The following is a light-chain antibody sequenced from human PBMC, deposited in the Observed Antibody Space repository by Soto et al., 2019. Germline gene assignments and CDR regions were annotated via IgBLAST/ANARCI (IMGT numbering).Light chain of an antibody. CDR3: RQHISYPRT. CDR1: QGIRNE. J-gene: IGKJ1*01. CDR2: AAS. V-gene: IGKV1-17*01. Sequence: DIQMTQSPSSLSASVGDRVTITCRASQGIRNELGWYQQKPGKAPKRLIFAASRLQSGVPSRFSGSGSGTVFTLTISSLQPEDFATYYCRQHISYPRTFGQGTKVEIK.